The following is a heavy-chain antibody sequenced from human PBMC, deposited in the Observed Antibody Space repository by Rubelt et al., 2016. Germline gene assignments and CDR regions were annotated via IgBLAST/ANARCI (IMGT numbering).Heavy chain of an antibody. CDR1: GESFSGHY. CDR3: ARHNGGSRGVGY. J-gene: IGHJ4*02. Sequence: QVQLQQWGAGLLKPSETLSLTCAVYGESFSGHYWNWIRQPPGKGLEWIGEVDHSGSTKYNPSLKSRVTISADTSINQVSLGLRSVTAADTAVDYCARHNGGSRGVGYWSQGTLVTVSS. CDR2: VDHSGST. V-gene: IGHV4-34*01. D-gene: IGHD2-8*02.